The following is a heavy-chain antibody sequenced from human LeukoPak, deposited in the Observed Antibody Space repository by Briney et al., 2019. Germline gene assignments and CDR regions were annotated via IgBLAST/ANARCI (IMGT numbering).Heavy chain of an antibody. Sequence: GGSLRLSCAASGFTFSSYVMHWVRQAPGKGLEWVAVISYDGTNKYYADSVKGRFTISRDNSKNTLYLHMNSLIPEDTAVYFCAKDWKFYYVSGSFFPDNWGQGTLVTVSS. V-gene: IGHV3-30-3*01. CDR1: GFTFSSYV. J-gene: IGHJ4*02. D-gene: IGHD3-10*01. CDR3: AKDWKFYYVSGSFFPDN. CDR2: ISYDGTNK.